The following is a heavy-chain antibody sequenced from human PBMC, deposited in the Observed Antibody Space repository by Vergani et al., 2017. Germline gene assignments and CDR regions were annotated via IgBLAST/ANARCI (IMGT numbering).Heavy chain of an antibody. J-gene: IGHJ4*02. CDR2: ISGSGGST. D-gene: IGHD2-2*01. CDR3: ARVNDCSSTSCLDY. V-gene: IGHV3-23*01. CDR1: GFTFSSYA. Sequence: EVQLLESGGGLVQPGGSLRLSCAASGFTFSSYAMSWVRQAPGKGLEWVSAISGSGGSTYYADSVKGRFTISRDNSKNTLYLQMNSLRAEDTAVYYCARVNDCSSTSCLDYWGQGTLVTVSS.